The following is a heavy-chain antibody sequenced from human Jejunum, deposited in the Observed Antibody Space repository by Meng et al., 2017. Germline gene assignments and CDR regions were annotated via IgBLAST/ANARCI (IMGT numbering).Heavy chain of an antibody. J-gene: IGHJ2*01. D-gene: IGHD1-14*01. Sequence: GESLKISCGASGFSFSSYDMHWVRQVTGKGLEWVSGIGSASNPFYPGSVKGRFTISRENAKNSVYLQMNSLSTGDTAVYYCARAPRGYRNYWYFDLWGRGTLVTVSS. CDR3: ARAPRGYRNYWYFDL. V-gene: IGHV3-13*05. CDR2: IGSASNP. CDR1: GFSFSSYD.